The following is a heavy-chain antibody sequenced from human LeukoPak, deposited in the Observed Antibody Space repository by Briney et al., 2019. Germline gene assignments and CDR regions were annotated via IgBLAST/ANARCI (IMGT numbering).Heavy chain of an antibody. CDR1: GFTFSSYE. CDR3: ARGYRAADGDY. D-gene: IGHD6-13*01. V-gene: IGHV3-48*03. CDR2: ISGSGSTI. Sequence: GGSLRLSCAASGFTFSSYEMNWVRQAPGKGLEWVSYISGSGSTIYYADSVKGRFTISRDNAKNSLYLQMNSLRAEDTAFYYCARGYRAADGDYWGQGTLVTVSS. J-gene: IGHJ4*02.